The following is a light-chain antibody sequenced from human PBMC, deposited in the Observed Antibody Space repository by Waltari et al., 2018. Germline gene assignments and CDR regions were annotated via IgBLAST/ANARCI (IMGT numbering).Light chain of an antibody. J-gene: IGKJ1*01. CDR1: QSVTSSH. CDR3: QQYGSSPRT. Sequence: EIVLTQSPGTLSLSPGESATLSCRASQSVTSSHLAWYQQKPGQAPRLLIYGASSRATAIPDRFSGSGSGTDFTLTISRREAEDFAVYYCQQYGSSPRTFGQGTKVEIK. CDR2: GAS. V-gene: IGKV3-20*01.